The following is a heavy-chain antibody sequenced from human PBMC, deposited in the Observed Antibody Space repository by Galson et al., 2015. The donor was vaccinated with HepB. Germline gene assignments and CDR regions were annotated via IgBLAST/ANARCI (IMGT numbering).Heavy chain of an antibody. Sequence: SETLSLTCTVSGGSIISDSHYWGWIRQSPGKGLEWIGSMSHSGSTYDNPSLKSRVTVSVDTSKSQFSLKLSSVTAADTAVYFCARGIRSILGSQWSDPWGQGALVIVSS. CDR2: MSHSGST. V-gene: IGHV4-39*01. J-gene: IGHJ5*02. CDR3: ARGIRSILGSQWSDP. CDR1: GGSIISDSHY. D-gene: IGHD2-2*01.